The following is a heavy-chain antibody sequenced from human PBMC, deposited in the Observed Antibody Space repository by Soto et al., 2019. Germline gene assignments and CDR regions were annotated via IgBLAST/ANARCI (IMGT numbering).Heavy chain of an antibody. Sequence: PSETLSLTCTVSGGSISSYYWSWIRQPPGKGLEWIGYIYYSGSTNYNPSLKSRVTISVDTSKNQSSLKLSSVTAADTAVYYCARGRRYPNGFGPWGQGTLVTVS. CDR2: IYYSGST. D-gene: IGHD1-20*01. CDR3: ARGRRYPNGFGP. V-gene: IGHV4-59*12. CDR1: GGSISSYY. J-gene: IGHJ5*02.